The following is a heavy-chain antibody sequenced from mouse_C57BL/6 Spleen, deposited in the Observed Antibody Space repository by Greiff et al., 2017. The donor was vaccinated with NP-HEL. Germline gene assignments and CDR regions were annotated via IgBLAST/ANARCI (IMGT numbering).Heavy chain of an antibody. D-gene: IGHD1-1*02. J-gene: IGHJ1*03. V-gene: IGHV1-61*01. CDR2: IYPSDSET. Sequence: QVQLKQPGAELVRPGSSVKLSCKASGYTFTSYWMDWVKQRPGQGLEWIGNIYPSDSETHYNQKFKDKATLTVDKSSSTAYMQLSSLTSEDSAVYYCARAVGGYFDVWGTGTTVTVSS. CDR1: GYTFTSYW. CDR3: ARAVGGYFDV.